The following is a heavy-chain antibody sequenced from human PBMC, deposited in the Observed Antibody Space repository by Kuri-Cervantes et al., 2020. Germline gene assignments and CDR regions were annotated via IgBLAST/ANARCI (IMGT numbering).Heavy chain of an antibody. J-gene: IGHJ4*02. CDR1: GFTFSSYA. V-gene: IGHV3-21*01. D-gene: IGHD3-10*01. CDR3: ARAPPWRLGGGFDY. CDR2: ISSSSSYI. Sequence: GESLKISCAASGFTFSSYAMHWVRQAPGKGLEWVSSISSSSSYIYYADSVKGRFTISRDNAKNSLYLQMNSLRAEDTAVYYCARAPPWRLGGGFDYWGQGTLVTVSS.